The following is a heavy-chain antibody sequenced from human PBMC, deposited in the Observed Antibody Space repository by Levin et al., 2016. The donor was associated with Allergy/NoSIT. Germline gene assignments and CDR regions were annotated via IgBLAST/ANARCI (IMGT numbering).Heavy chain of an antibody. J-gene: IGHJ4*02. CDR3: AKDLYYDSSGYLDY. Sequence: SETLSLTCTVSGGSINSYYWSWIRQPPGKGLEWIGYIFYTGSTNYNPSLKSRVTISVDTSKNQFSLKLSSVTAADTAVYYCAKDLYYDSSGYLDYWGQGTLVTVSS. V-gene: IGHV4-59*01. CDR2: IFYTGST. CDR1: GGSINSYY. D-gene: IGHD3-22*01.